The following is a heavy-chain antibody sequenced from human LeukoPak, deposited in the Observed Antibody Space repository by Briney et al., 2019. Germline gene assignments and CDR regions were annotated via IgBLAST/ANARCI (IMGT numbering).Heavy chain of an antibody. Sequence: ASVTLSCKASGYTFTSYCISWVRQAPGQGLEWMGWISAYNGNTNYARKHQGRVTMTTDTSTSTAYMELRSRRSDDTAVYYCARDGSHFAFDMGGQGTMVTVS. V-gene: IGHV1-18*01. J-gene: IGHJ3*02. CDR2: ISAYNGNT. CDR1: GYTFTSYC. D-gene: IGHD1-26*01. CDR3: ARDGSHFAFDM.